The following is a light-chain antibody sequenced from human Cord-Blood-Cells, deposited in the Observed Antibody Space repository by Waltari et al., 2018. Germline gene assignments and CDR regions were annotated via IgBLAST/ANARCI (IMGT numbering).Light chain of an antibody. V-gene: IGLV2-14*04. CDR1: SSDVGGYNY. J-gene: IGLJ2*01. CDR3: SSYTSSSTVV. Sequence: GTSSDVGGYNYVSWYQQHPGKAPKLMIYDVSNRPSGVSNRFSGSKSGNTASLTISGLQAEDEADYYCSSYTSSSTVVFGGGTRLTVL. CDR2: DVS.